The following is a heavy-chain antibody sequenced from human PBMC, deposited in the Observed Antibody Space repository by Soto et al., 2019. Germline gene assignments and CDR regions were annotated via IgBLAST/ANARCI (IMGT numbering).Heavy chain of an antibody. Sequence: EVQLVESGGGLVQPGGSLRLSCAASAFTFSDYWMSWVRQAPGKGLEWLANIRQDGIEKYYVDSVKGRFTISRDNAKYSLYLQMNSLRAEDTAVYFCTRKGPPDYWGQGTLVTVSS. J-gene: IGHJ4*02. CDR3: TRKGPPDY. CDR1: AFTFSDYW. CDR2: IRQDGIEK. V-gene: IGHV3-7*05.